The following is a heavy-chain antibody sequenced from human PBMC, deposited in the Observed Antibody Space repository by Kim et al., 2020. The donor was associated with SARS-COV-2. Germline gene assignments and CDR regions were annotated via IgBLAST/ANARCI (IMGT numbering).Heavy chain of an antibody. V-gene: IGHV3-30*04. D-gene: IGHD3-10*01. CDR1: GFTFSSYA. CDR3: AREDVNALWGFDY. J-gene: IGHJ4*02. CDR2: ISYDGSNK. Sequence: GGSLRLSCAASGFTFSSYAMHWVRQAPGKGLEWVAVISYDGSNKYYADSVKGRFTISRDNSKNTLYLQMNSLRAEDTAVYYCAREDVNALWGFDYWGQGTLVTVSS.